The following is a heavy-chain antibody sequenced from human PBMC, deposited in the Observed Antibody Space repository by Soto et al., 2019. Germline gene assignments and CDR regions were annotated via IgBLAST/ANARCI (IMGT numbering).Heavy chain of an antibody. V-gene: IGHV1-18*01. D-gene: IGHD3-3*01. CDR2: ISAYNGNT. CDR3: ARANYDFWSGYGTKFDP. J-gene: IGHJ5*02. CDR1: GYTFTSYG. Sequence: ASVKVSCKASGYTFTSYGISWVRQAPGQGLEWMGWISAYNGNTNYAQKLQGRVTMTTDTSASTAYMELRSLRSDDTAVYYCARANYDFWSGYGTKFDPWGQGTLVTVSS.